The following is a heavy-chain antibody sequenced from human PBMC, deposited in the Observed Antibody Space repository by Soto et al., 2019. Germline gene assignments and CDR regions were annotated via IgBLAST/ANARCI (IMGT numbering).Heavy chain of an antibody. J-gene: IGHJ6*02. CDR3: AREEVEWLLYPHYYYYYGMDV. CDR1: GGSISSYY. D-gene: IGHD3-3*01. V-gene: IGHV4-4*07. CDR2: IYTSGST. Sequence: SETLSLTCTVSGGSISSYYWSWIRQPAGKGLEWIGRIYTSGSTNYNPSLKSRVTMSVDTSKNQFSLKLSSVTAADTAVYYCAREEVEWLLYPHYYYYYGMDVCGQGTTVTVSS.